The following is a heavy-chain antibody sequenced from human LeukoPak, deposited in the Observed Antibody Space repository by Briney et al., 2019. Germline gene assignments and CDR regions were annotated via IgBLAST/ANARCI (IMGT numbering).Heavy chain of an antibody. CDR1: GGSISSSSYY. Sequence: SETLSLTCTVSGGSISSSSYYWGWIRQPPGKGLEWIGSIYYSGSTYYNPSLKSRVTISVDTSKNQFSLKLSSVTAADTAVYYCAGDSMVRGPIDYWGQGTLVTVSS. V-gene: IGHV4-39*01. CDR3: AGDSMVRGPIDY. J-gene: IGHJ4*02. CDR2: IYYSGST. D-gene: IGHD3-10*01.